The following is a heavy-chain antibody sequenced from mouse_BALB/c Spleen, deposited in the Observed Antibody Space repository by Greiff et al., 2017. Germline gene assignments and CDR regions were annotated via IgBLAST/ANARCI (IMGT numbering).Heavy chain of an antibody. D-gene: IGHD2-1*01. J-gene: IGHJ2*01. CDR2: IDPENGNT. V-gene: IGHV14-1*02. CDR3: ARPLYGNYEGYYFDY. Sequence: VQLQQSGAELVRPGALVKLSCKASGFNIKDYYMHWVKQRPEQGLEWIGWIDPENGNTIYDPKFQGKASITADTSSNTAYLQLSSLTSEDTAGYYGARPLYGNYEGYYFDYWGQGTTLTVSS. CDR1: GFNIKDYY.